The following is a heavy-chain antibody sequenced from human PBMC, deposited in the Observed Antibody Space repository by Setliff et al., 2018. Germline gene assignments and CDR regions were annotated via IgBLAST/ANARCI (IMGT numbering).Heavy chain of an antibody. D-gene: IGHD2-15*01. J-gene: IGHJ4*02. CDR2: IYHDGRA. CDR3: MRQVGGGLWYFDY. V-gene: IGHV4-38-2*01. CDR1: GLSISGEYY. Sequence: SETLSLTCAVSGLSISGEYYWGWFRQPPGGGPEWIGIIYHDGRAYYNTSLKSRVNLSLDVSKTQFSLHLNSVTAADTAVYYCMRQVGGGLWYFDYWGQGILVTVSS.